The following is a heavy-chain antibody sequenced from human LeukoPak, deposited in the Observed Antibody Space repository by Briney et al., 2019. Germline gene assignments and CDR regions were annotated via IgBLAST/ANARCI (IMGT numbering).Heavy chain of an antibody. J-gene: IGHJ4*02. Sequence: SETLSLTCTVSGGSISSYYWNWIRQPPGKGLEWIGYVYYSGSTNYNPSLKSRVTISVDTSKNQFSLKLSSVTAADTAVYYCARGHNRVATTYWGQGTLVTVSS. D-gene: IGHD5-12*01. CDR2: VYYSGST. CDR3: ARGHNRVATTY. V-gene: IGHV4-59*01. CDR1: GGSISSYY.